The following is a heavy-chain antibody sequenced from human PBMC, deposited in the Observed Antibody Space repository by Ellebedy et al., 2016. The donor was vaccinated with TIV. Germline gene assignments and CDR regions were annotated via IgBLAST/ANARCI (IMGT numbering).Heavy chain of an antibody. Sequence: GGSLRLXXAASGFTFSDYYMSWIRQAPGKGLEWVSYISSSGSTIYYADSVKGRFTISRDNAKNSLYLQMNSLRAEDTAVYYCARDIAARRLDYWGQGALVTVSS. D-gene: IGHD6-6*01. J-gene: IGHJ4*02. CDR3: ARDIAARRLDY. V-gene: IGHV3-11*01. CDR1: GFTFSDYY. CDR2: ISSSGSTI.